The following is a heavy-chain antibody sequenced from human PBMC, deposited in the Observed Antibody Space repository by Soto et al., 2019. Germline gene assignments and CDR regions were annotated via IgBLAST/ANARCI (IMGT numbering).Heavy chain of an antibody. CDR2: IYADGTT. Sequence: GGSLRLSCAVSGFTVSDKYLTWVRQAPGKGLEWVSVIYADGTTEYAASVKGRFTISRDDSKSIAYLQMNSLKTEGTAVYYCTTSGIAVAGITRYYYYYGMDVWGQGTTVTVSS. CDR3: TTSGIAVAGITRYYYYYGMDV. J-gene: IGHJ6*02. CDR1: GFTVSDKY. V-gene: IGHV3-49*04. D-gene: IGHD6-19*01.